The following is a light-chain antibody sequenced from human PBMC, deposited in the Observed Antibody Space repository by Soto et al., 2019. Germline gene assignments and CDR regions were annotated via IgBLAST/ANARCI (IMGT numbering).Light chain of an antibody. CDR3: QQYGSSSGLT. J-gene: IGKJ4*01. CDR2: GAS. CDR1: QSVSSSY. Sequence: EIVLTQSPGTLSLSPGERATLSCRASQSVSSSYLAWYQQKPDQAPRLPIYGASSRATGIPDRFSGSGSGTDFTLTISRLEPEDFAVYYCQQYGSSSGLTFGGGTKVEIK. V-gene: IGKV3-20*01.